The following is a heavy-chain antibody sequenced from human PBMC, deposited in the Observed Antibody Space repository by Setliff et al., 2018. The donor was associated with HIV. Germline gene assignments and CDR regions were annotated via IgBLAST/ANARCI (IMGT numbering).Heavy chain of an antibody. J-gene: IGHJ6*02. Sequence: GGSLRLSCVASGFAFDNYCMTWVRQAPGKGLEWVSAIGGSTGSTYYADSVKGRFTISTDNSKNTLYLQMNSLRAEDRAVYYCAKPLTQWGVSPYHYAVDVWGQGTTVTVSS. D-gene: IGHD1-26*01. CDR1: GFAFDNYC. CDR3: AKPLTQWGVSPYHYAVDV. V-gene: IGHV3-23*01. CDR2: IGGSTGST.